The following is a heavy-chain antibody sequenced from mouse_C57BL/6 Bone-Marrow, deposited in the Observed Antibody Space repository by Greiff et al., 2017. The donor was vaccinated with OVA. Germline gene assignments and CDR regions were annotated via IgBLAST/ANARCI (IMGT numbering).Heavy chain of an antibody. Sequence: QVQLKQSGAELAKPGASVKLSCKASGYTFTSYWMHWVKQRPGQGLEWIGYINPSSGYTKYNQKFKDKATLTADKSSSTAYMQLSSLTYEDSAVYYCARRGRVRDYAMDYWGQGTSVTVSS. V-gene: IGHV1-7*01. CDR1: GYTFTSYW. CDR3: ARRGRVRDYAMDY. CDR2: INPSSGYT. J-gene: IGHJ4*01.